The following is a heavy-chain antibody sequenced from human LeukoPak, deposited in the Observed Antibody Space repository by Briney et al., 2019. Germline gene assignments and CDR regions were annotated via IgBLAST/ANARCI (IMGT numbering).Heavy chain of an antibody. D-gene: IGHD6-13*01. CDR3: ARVISGAAADLQDWFDP. CDR2: IYYSGGT. V-gene: IGHV4-31*03. J-gene: IGHJ5*02. CDR1: GGSISSGGYY. Sequence: SETLSLTCTVSGGSISSGGYYWSWIRQHPGKGLEWIGYIYYSGGTYYNPSLKSRVTISVDTSKNQFSLKLSSVTAADTAVYYCARVISGAAADLQDWFDPWGQGTLVTVSS.